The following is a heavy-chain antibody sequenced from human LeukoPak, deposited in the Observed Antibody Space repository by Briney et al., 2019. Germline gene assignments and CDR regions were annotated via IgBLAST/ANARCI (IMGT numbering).Heavy chain of an antibody. Sequence: QSGGSLRLSCAVSGFPFSDYAMSWARQAPGKGLEWVSAIGISVGSTFYADSVKGRFTISRDNSKNTLSLQMNSLRAEDTAVYYCAGEGGDSDGGYDFFYWGQGTLVTVSS. CDR2: IGISVGST. J-gene: IGHJ4*02. V-gene: IGHV3-23*01. CDR3: AGEGGDSDGGYDFFY. CDR1: GFPFSDYA. D-gene: IGHD5-12*01.